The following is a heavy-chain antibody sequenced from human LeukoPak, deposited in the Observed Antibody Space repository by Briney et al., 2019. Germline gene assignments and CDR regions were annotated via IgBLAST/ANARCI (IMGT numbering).Heavy chain of an antibody. CDR2: ISGSGGST. CDR3: ARVGPFEDYYGSGPYYFDY. D-gene: IGHD3-10*01. Sequence: PGGSLRLSCAASGFTFSSYAMSWVRQAPGKGLEWVSAISGSGGSTYYADSVKGRFTISRDNSKNTLYLQMNSLRAENTAVYYCARVGPFEDYYGSGPYYFDYWGQGTLVTVSS. V-gene: IGHV3-23*01. J-gene: IGHJ4*02. CDR1: GFTFSSYA.